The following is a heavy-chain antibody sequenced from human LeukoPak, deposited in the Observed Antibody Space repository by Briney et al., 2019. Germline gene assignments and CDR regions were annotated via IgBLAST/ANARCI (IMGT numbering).Heavy chain of an antibody. Sequence: SETLSLTCAVYGGSFSGYYWSWIRQPPGKGLEWIGEINHSGSTNYNPSLKSRVTISVDTSKNQFSLKLSSVTAAGTAVYYCARGARMTFDYWGQGTLVTVSS. D-gene: IGHD2-15*01. CDR1: GGSFSGYY. CDR2: INHSGST. V-gene: IGHV4-34*01. CDR3: ARGARMTFDY. J-gene: IGHJ4*02.